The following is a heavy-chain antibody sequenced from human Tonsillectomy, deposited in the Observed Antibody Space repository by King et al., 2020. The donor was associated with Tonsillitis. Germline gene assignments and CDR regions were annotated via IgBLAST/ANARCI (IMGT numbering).Heavy chain of an antibody. Sequence: VQLQESGPGLVKPSETLSLTCTVSGGSISSYYWSWIRQPPGKGLEWIGYIYHSGSTNYNPSLKSRVTISVDTSKNQFSLKLSSVTAADTAVYYCARTPNRYGGNVGRGYYFDYWGQGTLVTVSS. D-gene: IGHD5-12*01. CDR2: IYHSGST. V-gene: IGHV4-59*01. CDR3: ARTPNRYGGNVGRGYYFDY. J-gene: IGHJ4*02. CDR1: GGSISSYY.